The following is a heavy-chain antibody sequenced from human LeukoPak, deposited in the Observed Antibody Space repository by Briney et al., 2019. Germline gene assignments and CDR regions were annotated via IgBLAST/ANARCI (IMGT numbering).Heavy chain of an antibody. Sequence: ASVKVSCKASGYTLTSYGISWVRQAPGQGLEWMGWISAYNGNTNYARKLQARVTMTTDTPTSTAYMELRRLRSDDTAVYYCARFWIAAGDYWGQGTLVTVSS. CDR3: ARFWIAAGDY. V-gene: IGHV1-18*01. CDR1: GYTLTSYG. D-gene: IGHD2-2*03. CDR2: ISAYNGNT. J-gene: IGHJ4*02.